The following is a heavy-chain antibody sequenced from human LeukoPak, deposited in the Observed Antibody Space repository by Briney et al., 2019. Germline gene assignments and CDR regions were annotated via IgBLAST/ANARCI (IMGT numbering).Heavy chain of an antibody. CDR3: AGYVWGTYRYTNY. D-gene: IGHD3-16*02. J-gene: IGHJ4*02. CDR1: GFTFSSYA. Sequence: PGGSLRLSCAASGFTFSSYAMSWVRQAPGQGPEWVSGISGHSDSTYHADSVKGRFTISRDNSKNTLYLQMNSLRAEDTAVYYCAGYVWGTYRYTNYWGRGTLVTVSS. CDR2: ISGHSDST. V-gene: IGHV3-23*01.